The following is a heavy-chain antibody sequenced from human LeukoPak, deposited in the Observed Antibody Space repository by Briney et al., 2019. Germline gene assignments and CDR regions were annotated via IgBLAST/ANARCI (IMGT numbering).Heavy chain of an antibody. CDR3: AREGDCSGGSCYSEHWFDP. Sequence: PSETLSLTCTVSGGSIGTYYWSWIRQPPGKGLEWIGYIYYSGSTYYNPSLKSRVTISVDTSKNQFSLKLSSVTAADTAVYYCAREGDCSGGSCYSEHWFDPWGQGTLVTVSS. CDR2: IYYSGST. CDR1: GGSIGTYY. J-gene: IGHJ5*02. D-gene: IGHD2-15*01. V-gene: IGHV4-59*12.